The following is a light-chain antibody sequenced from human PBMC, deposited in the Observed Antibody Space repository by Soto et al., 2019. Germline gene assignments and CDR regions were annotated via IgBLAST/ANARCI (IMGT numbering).Light chain of an antibody. J-gene: IGKJ2*01. Sequence: DIQMTQSPSSLSASVGDRVTISCRARQSITTFLNWYQQEQGRAPKLLISAATSLQSGVPSRFSVSGSGTDFTLTISSLQPEDVATYYCKQTYRTPPYTFGQGTKVQIK. CDR2: AAT. CDR3: KQTYRTPPYT. V-gene: IGKV1-39*01. CDR1: QSITTF.